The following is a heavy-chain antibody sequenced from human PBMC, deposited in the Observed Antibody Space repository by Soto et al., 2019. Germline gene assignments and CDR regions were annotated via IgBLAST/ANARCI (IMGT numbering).Heavy chain of an antibody. CDR2: ISAYNGNT. J-gene: IGHJ5*02. D-gene: IGHD2-21*02. CDR1: GYTFTSDG. V-gene: IGHV1-18*04. Sequence: ASLKVYCKTSGYTFTSDGISWVRQAPRQGLEWMGWISAYNGNTNYAQKLQGRVTMTTDTSTSTAYMELRSLRSDDTAVYYCARGRGPYCGGDCYPNWFDPWGQGTLVTVSS. CDR3: ARGRGPYCGGDCYPNWFDP.